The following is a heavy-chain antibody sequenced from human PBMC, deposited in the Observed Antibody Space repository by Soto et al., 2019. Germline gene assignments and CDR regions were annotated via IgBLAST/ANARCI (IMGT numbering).Heavy chain of an antibody. D-gene: IGHD3-3*01. CDR1: GGSISSSSYY. CDR2: IYYSGST. J-gene: IGHJ4*02. Sequence: QLQLQESGPGLVKPSETLSLTCTVSGGSISSSSYYWGWIRQPPGKGLEWIGSIYYSGSTYYNPSLKSRVTISVDTSKNQFSRKLSSVTAADTAVYYCAPTLPDDLYFDYWGQGTLVTVSS. V-gene: IGHV4-39*01. CDR3: APTLPDDLYFDY.